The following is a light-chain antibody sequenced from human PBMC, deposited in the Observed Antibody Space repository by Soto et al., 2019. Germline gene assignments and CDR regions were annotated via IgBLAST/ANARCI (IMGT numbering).Light chain of an antibody. CDR1: QSISSW. Sequence: DIQMTQSPSTLSASVGDRVTITCRASQSISSWLAWYQQKPGKAPKLLIYDASSLESGVPSRFSGSGSGTEFTITISSLQPDDFATYYCQQSYSTPITFGHGTRMEIK. CDR2: DAS. J-gene: IGKJ5*01. CDR3: QQSYSTPIT. V-gene: IGKV1-5*01.